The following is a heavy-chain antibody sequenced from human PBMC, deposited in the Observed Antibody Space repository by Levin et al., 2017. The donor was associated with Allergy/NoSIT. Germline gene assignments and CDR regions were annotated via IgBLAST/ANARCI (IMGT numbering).Heavy chain of an antibody. J-gene: IGHJ4*02. Sequence: GESLKISCAASGFTFSNYYMSWIRQAPGKGLEWVSYISSSGSTIFYADSVKGRFTISRDNAKNSLYLQMNSLRAEDTAVYYCARGAVAPDYWGQGTLVTVSS. D-gene: IGHD6-19*01. CDR3: ARGAVAPDY. V-gene: IGHV3-11*01. CDR2: ISSSGSTI. CDR1: GFTFSNYY.